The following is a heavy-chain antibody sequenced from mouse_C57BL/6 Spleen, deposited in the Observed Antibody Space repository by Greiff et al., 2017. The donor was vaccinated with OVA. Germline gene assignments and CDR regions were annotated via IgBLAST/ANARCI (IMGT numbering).Heavy chain of an antibody. V-gene: IGHV5-16*01. CDR3: ARGSGSSSAWFAY. D-gene: IGHD1-1*01. J-gene: IGHJ3*01. CDR2: INYDGSST. Sequence: DVQLVESEGGLVQPGSSMKLSCTASGFTFSDYYMAWVRQVPEKGLEWVANINYDGSSTYYLDSLKSRFIISRDNAKNILYLQMRSLKSEDTATYYCARGSGSSSAWFAYWGQGTLVTVSA. CDR1: GFTFSDYY.